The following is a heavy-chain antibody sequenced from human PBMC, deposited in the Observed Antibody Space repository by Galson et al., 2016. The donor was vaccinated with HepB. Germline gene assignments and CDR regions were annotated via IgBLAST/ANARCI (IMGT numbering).Heavy chain of an antibody. V-gene: IGHV3-48*01. Sequence: SLRLSCAGSGFTFASYGMNWVRQAPGKGLEWVSYITSSGGAIYYTDSVKGRFTISRDNAKNSLYLQMNSLRAEDTAVYYCARDIYGPTYFYYYGLGVWGEGTTVTVSA. J-gene: IGHJ6*04. CDR3: ARDIYGPTYFYYYGLGV. CDR1: GFTFASYG. D-gene: IGHD2/OR15-2a*01. CDR2: ITSSGGAI.